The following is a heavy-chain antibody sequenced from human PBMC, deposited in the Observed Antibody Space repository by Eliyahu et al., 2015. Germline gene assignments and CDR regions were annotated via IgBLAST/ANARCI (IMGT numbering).Heavy chain of an antibody. V-gene: IGHV4-34*01. CDR2: INHSGST. J-gene: IGHJ4*02. D-gene: IGHD4-11*01. CDR3: ATRGRDDYSNQFDY. CDR1: GGSFSGYY. Sequence: QVQLQQWGAGLLKPSETLSLTCAVYGGSFSGYYWSWIRQPPGKGLEWIGEINHSGSTNYNPSLKSRVTISVDTSKNQFSLKLSSVTAADTAVYYCATRGRDDYSNQFDYWGQGTLVTVSS.